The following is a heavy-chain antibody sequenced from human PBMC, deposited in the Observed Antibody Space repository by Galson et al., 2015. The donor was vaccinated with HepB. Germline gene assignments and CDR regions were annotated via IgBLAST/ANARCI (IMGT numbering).Heavy chain of an antibody. Sequence: SETLSLTCGVSGGSINSFYWSWIRHPPGRGLEWVGYIFHNGDTNYNPFLKNRVTISLDTSKNQFSLRLTSVTAADTAVYYCARDRGYSYASFRGGLDYWGQGILVTVSS. CDR2: IFHNGDT. CDR1: GGSINSFY. V-gene: IGHV4-59*01. CDR3: ARDRGYSYASFRGGLDY. J-gene: IGHJ4*02. D-gene: IGHD5-12*01.